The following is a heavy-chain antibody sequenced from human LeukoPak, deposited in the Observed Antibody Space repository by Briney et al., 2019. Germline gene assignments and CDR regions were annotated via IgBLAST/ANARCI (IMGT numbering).Heavy chain of an antibody. CDR1: GVTFSTYA. CDR3: AKRGVTGYKEAFDY. J-gene: IGHJ4*02. D-gene: IGHD3-9*01. Sequence: PGGSLRLSCAASGVTFSTYAMSWVRQPPGKGLEWVSAVSGSGGSTYYADSVEGRFTISRDNSKNTMHLQMNSLRAEDTAVYYCAKRGVTGYKEAFDYWGQGTLVTVSS. CDR2: VSGSGGST. V-gene: IGHV3-23*01.